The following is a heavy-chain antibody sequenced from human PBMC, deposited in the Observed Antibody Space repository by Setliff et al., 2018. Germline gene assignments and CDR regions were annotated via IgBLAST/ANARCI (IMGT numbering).Heavy chain of an antibody. CDR1: GGSFSGYY. D-gene: IGHD5-12*01. CDR2: INHSGST. Sequence: SETLSLTCAVYGGSFSGYYWSWIRQPPGKGLEWIGEINHSGSTNYNPSLKSRVTISVDTPKNQFSLKLSSVTAADTAVYYCARGGRDGYNYELDYWGQGTLVTVSS. V-gene: IGHV4-34*01. J-gene: IGHJ4*02. CDR3: ARGGRDGYNYELDY.